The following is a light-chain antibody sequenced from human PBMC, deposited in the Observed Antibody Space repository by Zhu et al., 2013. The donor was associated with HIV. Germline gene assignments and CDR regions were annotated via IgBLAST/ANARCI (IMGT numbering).Light chain of an antibody. J-gene: IGKJ3*01. V-gene: IGKV1D-13*01. CDR1: QGISSA. CDR2: DAS. Sequence: AIQLTQSPSSLSASVGDRVTITCRASQGISSALAWYQQKPGKSPSLLIYDASSLESGVPSRFSGSGSGTDFTFIISNLQPEDIATYYCQEYENLPIFTFGPGTKVEIK. CDR3: QEYENLPIFT.